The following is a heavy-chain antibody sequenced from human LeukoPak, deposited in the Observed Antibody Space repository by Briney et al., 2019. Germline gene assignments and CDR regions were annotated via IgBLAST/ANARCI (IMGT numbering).Heavy chain of an antibody. V-gene: IGHV7-4-1*02. CDR1: GYTFTSYA. CDR2: INTNTENP. Sequence: ASVKVSCKASGYTFTSYAMNWGRQAPGQGVEWMGWINTNTENPIYAQGFTRRFFFSLDTSVSTAYLQLSRLEADDTAVYYCARGQPWLPHWGQGSLVTVSS. CDR3: ARGQPWLPH. D-gene: IGHD5-24*01. J-gene: IGHJ4*02.